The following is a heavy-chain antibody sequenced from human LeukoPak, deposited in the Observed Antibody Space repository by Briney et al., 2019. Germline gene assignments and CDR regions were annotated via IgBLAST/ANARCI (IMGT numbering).Heavy chain of an antibody. CDR2: IYPGDSDT. Sequence: GESLKISCKGSGYSFTSYWIGWVRQMPGKGLDWMGIIYPGDSDTRYSPSFQGQVTISADKSISTAYLQWSSLKASDTAMYYCARLAIVVVPTSYFDYWGQGTLVTVSS. D-gene: IGHD3-22*01. J-gene: IGHJ4*02. V-gene: IGHV5-51*01. CDR1: GYSFTSYW. CDR3: ARLAIVVVPTSYFDY.